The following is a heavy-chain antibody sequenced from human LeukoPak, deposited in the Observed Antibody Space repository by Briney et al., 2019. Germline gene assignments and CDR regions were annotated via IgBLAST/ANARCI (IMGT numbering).Heavy chain of an antibody. V-gene: IGHV3-20*01. CDR2: INWEGGGT. Sequence: GGSLRLSRAASGYTLDDYGMSWVRQAPGKGLEWVSGINWEGGGTGYADSVKGRFTISRDNAKNSLYLQMNSLRAEDTALYHCARGGYSYGTENYYYGMDVWGQGTTVTVSS. D-gene: IGHD5-18*01. CDR3: ARGGYSYGTENYYYGMDV. CDR1: GYTLDDYG. J-gene: IGHJ6*02.